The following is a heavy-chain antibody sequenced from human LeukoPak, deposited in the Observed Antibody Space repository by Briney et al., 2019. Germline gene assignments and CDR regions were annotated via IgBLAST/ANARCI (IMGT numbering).Heavy chain of an antibody. D-gene: IGHD2-2*01. CDR1: GYTFTDYY. V-gene: IGHV1-69-2*01. CDR2: VDPEDGET. J-gene: IGHJ4*02. CDR3: ATDQVVPAAMYY. Sequence: ASVKVSCRVSGYTFTDYYMHWVQQAPGKGLEWMGLVDPEDGETIYAEKFQGRVTITADTSTDTAYMELCSLRSEDTAVYYCATDQVVPAAMYYWGQGTLVTVSS.